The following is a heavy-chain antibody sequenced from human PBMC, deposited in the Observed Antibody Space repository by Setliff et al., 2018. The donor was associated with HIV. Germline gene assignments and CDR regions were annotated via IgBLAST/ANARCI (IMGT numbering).Heavy chain of an antibody. CDR3: ARADSRRGAGYQYMDV. V-gene: IGHV4-38-2*01. Sequence: SETLSLTCAVSGYPIIEAYYWLWIRQSPTKGLEYIGIIFRGVTTYYNPSLGSRVALSMDTSKNQFSLRLSSVTAADTAIYYCARADSRRGAGYQYMDVWGKGTTVTVSS. D-gene: IGHD4-4*01. CDR1: GYPIIEAYY. CDR2: IFRGVTT. J-gene: IGHJ6*03.